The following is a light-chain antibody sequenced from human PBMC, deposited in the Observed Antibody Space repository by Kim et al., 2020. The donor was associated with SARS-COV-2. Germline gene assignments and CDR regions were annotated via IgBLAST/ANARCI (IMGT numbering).Light chain of an antibody. CDR2: DAS. CDR1: QSINIW. CDR3: QEYKSNSWT. V-gene: IGKV1-5*01. Sequence: DIQMTQSPSTLSASVGDRVTITCRASQSINIWLAWYQQKPGKAPNLLIYDASNLESGVPSRFSGSGSGTEFTLTISSLQPDDFVTYYCQEYKSNSWTFGQGTKVDIK. J-gene: IGKJ1*01.